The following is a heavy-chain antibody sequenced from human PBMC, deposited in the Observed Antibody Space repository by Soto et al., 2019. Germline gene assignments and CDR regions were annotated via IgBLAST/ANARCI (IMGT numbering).Heavy chain of an antibody. CDR3: ARGRYGDY. CDR2: ISAHNGNT. V-gene: IGHV1-18*01. D-gene: IGHD1-1*01. J-gene: IGHJ4*02. Sequence: QVHLVQSGAEVKNPGASVKVSCKGSGYDFTTYGITWVRQAPGQGLVWMAWISAHNGNTNYAPNLQGRVTVTRDTSTSTAYIELRSLRSDDTAVYYCARGRYGDYWGQGALVTVSS. CDR1: GYDFTTYG.